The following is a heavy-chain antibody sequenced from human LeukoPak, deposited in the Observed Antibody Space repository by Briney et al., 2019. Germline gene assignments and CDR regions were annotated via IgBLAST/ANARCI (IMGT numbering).Heavy chain of an antibody. CDR2: IYSGGST. CDR3: ASYYYDSRFDY. Sequence: PGGSLRHSCAASGFTVSSNYMSWVRQAPGKGLEWVSVIYSGGSTYYADSVKGRFTISRDNSKNTLYLQMNSLRVEDTAVYYCASYYYDSRFDYWGQGTLVTVSS. D-gene: IGHD3-22*01. CDR1: GFTVSSNY. V-gene: IGHV3-66*01. J-gene: IGHJ4*02.